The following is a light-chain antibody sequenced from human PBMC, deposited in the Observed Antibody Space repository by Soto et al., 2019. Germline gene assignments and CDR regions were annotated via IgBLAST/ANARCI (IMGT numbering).Light chain of an antibody. J-gene: IGLJ1*01. CDR1: SSDVGANNY. CDR2: EVT. V-gene: IGLV2-8*01. CDR3: SSDAVTNRV. Sequence: QSALTQPPSASGSPGQSVTISCTGTSSDVGANNYVSWYQQHPGKAPKLMIYEVTKRPSGVPDRFSGSKSGNTASLTVSCLQAEDEADYYCSSDAVTNRVFGTGTKLTVL.